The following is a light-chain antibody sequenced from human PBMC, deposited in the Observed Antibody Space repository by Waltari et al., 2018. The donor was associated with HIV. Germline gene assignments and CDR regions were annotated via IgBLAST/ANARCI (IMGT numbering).Light chain of an antibody. CDR2: EDT. J-gene: IGLJ1*01. CDR1: SSDVGGYSL. CDR3: CSYGGFTTYV. V-gene: IGLV2-23*01. Sequence: QSALTQPASVSGPPGQSITISCIGTSSDVGGYSLVSWYQHHPGKAPQLLIFEDTERPSGVSNRFSASKSGTTASLTISGLLAEDAADYYCCSYGGFTTYVFGSGTKVTVL.